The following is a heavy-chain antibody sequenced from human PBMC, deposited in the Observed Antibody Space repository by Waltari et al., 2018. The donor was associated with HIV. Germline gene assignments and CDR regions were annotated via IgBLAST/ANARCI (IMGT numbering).Heavy chain of an antibody. CDR2: INHSGSA. V-gene: IGHV4-34*02. Sequence: QVQLQQWGAGLLKPSETLSLTCAVSGGSFIGYYWSWIRQPPGKGLEWIGEINHSGSASYHPSLRGRVTISVDTSKEQFFRKLSSVTAADTAFYYCARKRIMGDGQQYGNWGQGTLVTVSS. CDR1: GGSFIGYY. D-gene: IGHD1-26*01. J-gene: IGHJ4*02. CDR3: ARKRIMGDGQQYGN.